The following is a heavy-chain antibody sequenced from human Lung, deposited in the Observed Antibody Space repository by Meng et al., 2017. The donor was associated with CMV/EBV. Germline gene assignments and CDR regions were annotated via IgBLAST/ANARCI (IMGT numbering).Heavy chain of an antibody. V-gene: IGHV3-30*19. CDR1: GFRFDDYG. CDR3: ARDQYYYDSSGYYDY. CDR2: ISYDGSNK. J-gene: IGHJ4*02. Sequence: SCAASGFRFDDYGMHWVRQTPGKGLEWVAVISYDGSNKYYADSVKGRFTISRDNSKNTLYLQMNSLRAEDTAVYYCARDQYYYDSSGYYDYWGQGXLVTVSS. D-gene: IGHD3-22*01.